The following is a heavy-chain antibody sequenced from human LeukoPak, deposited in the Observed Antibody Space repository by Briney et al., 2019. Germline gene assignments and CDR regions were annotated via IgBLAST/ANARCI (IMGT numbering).Heavy chain of an antibody. CDR2: IYYSGST. CDR1: GGSISSYY. Sequence: KPSETLSLTCTVSGGSISSYYWSWIRQPPGKGLEWIGYIYYSGSTNYNPSLKSRVTISVDTSKNQFSLKLSSVTAADTAVYYCARGSGVWGYGDYGPTPPLFDYWGQGTLVTVSS. J-gene: IGHJ4*02. CDR3: ARGSGVWGYGDYGPTPPLFDY. V-gene: IGHV4-59*01. D-gene: IGHD4-17*01.